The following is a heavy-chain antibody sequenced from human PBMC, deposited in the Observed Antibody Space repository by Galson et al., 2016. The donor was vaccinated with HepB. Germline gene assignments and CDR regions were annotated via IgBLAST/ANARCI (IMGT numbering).Heavy chain of an antibody. V-gene: IGHV4-31*03. D-gene: IGHD6-19*01. Sequence: TLSLTCTVSGAPMTSGGFFWTWIRQLPGKGLGWIGEIHYGGTTYYNPSLKGRVSMSLDMSQNQFYLTLTSVTAADTALYYCARDTPPTEAGENHYGVDVWGKGTMVTVSS. CDR1: GAPMTSGGFF. CDR3: ARDTPPTEAGENHYGVDV. CDR2: IHYGGTT. J-gene: IGHJ6*04.